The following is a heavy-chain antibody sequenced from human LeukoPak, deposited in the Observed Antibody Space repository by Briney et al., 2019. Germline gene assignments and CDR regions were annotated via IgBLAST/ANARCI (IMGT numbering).Heavy chain of an antibody. J-gene: IGHJ4*02. D-gene: IGHD2-8*01. CDR2: ISYDGSNK. V-gene: IGHV3-30*03. Sequence: GGSLRLSCAASGFTFSSYGMHWVRQAPGKGLEWVAVISYDGSNKYYADSVKGRFTISRDNSKNTLYLQMNSLRAEDTAVYYCASHPSEYCTNGVCYPFDYWGQGTLVTVSS. CDR1: GFTFSSYG. CDR3: ASHPSEYCTNGVCYPFDY.